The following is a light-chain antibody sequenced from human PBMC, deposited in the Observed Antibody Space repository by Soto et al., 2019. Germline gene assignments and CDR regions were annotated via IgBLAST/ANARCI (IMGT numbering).Light chain of an antibody. CDR1: QSVSNY. CDR3: QQRNNWRDT. Sequence: EIVLTLSPATLSLYPGERATLSCRASQSVSNYLSWYQQKPGLAPRLLMYETSRRATGIPARFSGSGSGTDFTLTISSLEPEDFAVYYCQQRNNWRDTFGQGTRLEVK. J-gene: IGKJ5*01. CDR2: ETS. V-gene: IGKV3-11*01.